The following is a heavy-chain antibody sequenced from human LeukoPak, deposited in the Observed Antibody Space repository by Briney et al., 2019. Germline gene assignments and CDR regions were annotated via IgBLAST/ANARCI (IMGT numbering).Heavy chain of an antibody. D-gene: IGHD6-19*01. J-gene: IGHJ4*02. CDR1: GGSFSGYY. Sequence: PSETLSLTCAVYGGSFSGYYWSWIRQPPGKGLEWIGYIYYSGSTNYNPSLKSRVTISVDTSKNQFSLKLSSVTAADTAVYYCARGGGYSSGWYPLGYWGQGTLVTVSS. CDR2: IYYSGST. CDR3: ARGGGYSSGWYPLGY. V-gene: IGHV4-59*01.